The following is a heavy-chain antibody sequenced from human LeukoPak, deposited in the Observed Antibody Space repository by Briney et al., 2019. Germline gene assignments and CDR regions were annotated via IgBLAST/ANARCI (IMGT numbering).Heavy chain of an antibody. CDR3: TRQMYYYDASGHLNDN. J-gene: IGHJ4*02. Sequence: PSETLSLTCSVSGDSTSSNTFYWGWNRQAPGKGLEWVASVYYRGSAFYNPSLRSRVTISVDTSKNQFSLSLSSVTAADTGVYYCTRQMYYYDASGHLNDNWGQGILVTVSS. V-gene: IGHV4-39*01. CDR2: VYYRGSA. CDR1: GDSTSSNTFY. D-gene: IGHD3-22*01.